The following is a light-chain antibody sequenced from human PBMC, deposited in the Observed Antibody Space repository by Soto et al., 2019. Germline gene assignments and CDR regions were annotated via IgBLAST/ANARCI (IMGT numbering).Light chain of an antibody. Sequence: EIVMTQSPATLSVSPGERVTLSCRASQSVSSNLAWYQQKPGQAPRLLIYAASTMATGIPARFSGSGSGTEFTLAITSLNSEAFAVYFCQQYVNWPPTFTFGQGTKLEIK. J-gene: IGKJ2*01. V-gene: IGKV3-15*01. CDR3: QQYVNWPPTFT. CDR1: QSVSSN. CDR2: AAS.